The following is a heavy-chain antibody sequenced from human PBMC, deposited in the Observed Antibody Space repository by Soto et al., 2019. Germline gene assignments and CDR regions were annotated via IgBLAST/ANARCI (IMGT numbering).Heavy chain of an antibody. CDR1: GGSISSYY. D-gene: IGHD4-17*01. J-gene: IGHJ1*01. CDR3: ARAGYGDYDLYFQH. V-gene: IGHV4-59*01. Sequence: PSETLSLTCTVSGGSISSYYWSWIRQPPGKGLEWIGYIYYSGSTNYNPSLKSRVTISVDTSKNQFSLKLSSVTAADTAVYYCARAGYGDYDLYFQHWGQGTPVTVYS. CDR2: IYYSGST.